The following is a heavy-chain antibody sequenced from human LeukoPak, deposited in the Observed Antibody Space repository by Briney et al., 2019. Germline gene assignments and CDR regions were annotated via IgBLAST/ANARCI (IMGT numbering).Heavy chain of an antibody. Sequence: GESLKISCKGSGYSFTSYWIGWGRQLPGEGVVGMGIIYPGDSDTRYSPSFQGQVTISADKSISNAYLQWSSLNTSNTAMYYCARYTDHYYFDYWGQGTLVTVSS. CDR2: IYPGDSDT. J-gene: IGHJ4*02. V-gene: IGHV5-51*01. CDR3: ARYTDHYYFDY. CDR1: GYSFTSYW. D-gene: IGHD1-1*01.